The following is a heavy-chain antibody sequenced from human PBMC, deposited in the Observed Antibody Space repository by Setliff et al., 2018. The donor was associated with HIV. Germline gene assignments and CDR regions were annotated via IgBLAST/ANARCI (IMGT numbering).Heavy chain of an antibody. CDR3: ARLRYYDILTGYAFDY. Sequence: PSETLSLTCTVSGGYISGSSHYWGWIRQPPGKGLEWIGSISYSENIYYNPSLKSRVTISADTSKKQFPLKLSSVTAADTAVYYCARLRYYDILTGYAFDYWGQGTLVTVSS. J-gene: IGHJ4*02. CDR1: GGYISGSSHY. CDR2: ISYSENI. V-gene: IGHV4-39*01. D-gene: IGHD3-9*01.